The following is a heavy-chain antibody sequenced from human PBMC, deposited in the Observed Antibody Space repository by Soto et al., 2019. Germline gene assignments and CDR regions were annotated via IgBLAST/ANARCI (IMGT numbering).Heavy chain of an antibody. V-gene: IGHV3-53*01. D-gene: IGHD6-13*01. CDR3: TRDASRDSSARGWFDP. Sequence: GGSLRLSCAASGFTVSSNYMSWVRQAPGKGLEWVSVIYSGGSTYYALRGRFTISRDNAKNSLHLQMNSLRAEDTAVYYCTRDASRDSSARGWFDPWGPGTLVTVSS. CDR1: GFTVSSNY. CDR2: IYSGGST. J-gene: IGHJ5*02.